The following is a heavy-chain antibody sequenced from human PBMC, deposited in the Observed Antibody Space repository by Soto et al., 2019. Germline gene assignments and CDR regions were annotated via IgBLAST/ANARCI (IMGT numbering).Heavy chain of an antibody. D-gene: IGHD3-3*01. CDR3: VRGSRSDFWSGYGPPYLTYYYYMDV. J-gene: IGHJ6*03. CDR1: GYTITSYY. CDR2: INPSGGST. Sequence: ASVKVSCKASGYTITSYYMHWVRQAPGQGLEWMGIINPSGGSTSYAQKFQGRVTMSRDTSTSTVYMELSSLRSEDTAVYYCVRGSRSDFWSGYGPPYLTYYYYMDVWGKGTTVTVSS. V-gene: IGHV1-46*03.